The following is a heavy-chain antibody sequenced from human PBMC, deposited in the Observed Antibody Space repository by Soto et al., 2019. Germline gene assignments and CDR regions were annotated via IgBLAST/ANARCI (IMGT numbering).Heavy chain of an antibody. J-gene: IGHJ4*02. CDR3: ARGHGDYASIDY. Sequence: ASVKVSFKASGYTFTSYYMHWVRQAPGQGLEWMGIINPSGGSTSYAQKFQGRVTMTRDTSTSTVYMELSSLRSDDTFVYYWARGHGDYASIDYWGQGTLVTVSS. CDR1: GYTFTSYY. CDR2: INPSGGST. D-gene: IGHD4-17*01. V-gene: IGHV1-46*03.